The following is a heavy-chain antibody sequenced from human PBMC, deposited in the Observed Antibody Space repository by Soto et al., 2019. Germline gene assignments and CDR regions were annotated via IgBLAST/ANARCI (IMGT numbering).Heavy chain of an antibody. Sequence: GGSLSLSCAASGFTFSSNAMSWVRQAPGQGLEWVSAISGSGGSTYYADAVKGRFTISRDNSKNPLYLQMNSLRAEDTAVYYCARGPAMVYAIYCGDYYYGMDVWGQGTTVTVSS. J-gene: IGHJ6*02. V-gene: IGHV3-23*01. CDR2: ISGSGGST. CDR3: ARGPAMVYAIYCGDYYYGMDV. D-gene: IGHD2-8*01. CDR1: GFTFSSNA.